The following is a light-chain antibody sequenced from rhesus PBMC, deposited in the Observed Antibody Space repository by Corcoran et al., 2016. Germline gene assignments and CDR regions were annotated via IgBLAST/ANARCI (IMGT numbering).Light chain of an antibody. CDR3: QQYSSSPFT. J-gene: IGKJ3*01. CDR1: QSISSR. V-gene: IGKV1-22*01. Sequence: DIQMTQSPSSLSASVGDTVTITCRASQSISSRLAWYQQKPGKAPKLLIYKASDLQSGVPSRFRGRGSWTDFTRTIRSMQSEDFATYYCQQYSSSPFTFGPGTKLAIK. CDR2: KAS.